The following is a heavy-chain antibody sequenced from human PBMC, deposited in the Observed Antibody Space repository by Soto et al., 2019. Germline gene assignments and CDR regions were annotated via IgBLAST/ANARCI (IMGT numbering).Heavy chain of an antibody. J-gene: IGHJ4*02. Sequence: EVQLVESGGGLVEPGGSLRLSCAASGFIFSDHYMDWVRQAPGKGLEWIGRVRDKANGYTTEYAASVRGRFTVSRDDSKNSLDLQMNSVQIEDTAMYYCVRNLASGGTYYIDYWGQGTLVTVSS. CDR1: GFIFSDHY. V-gene: IGHV3-72*01. CDR3: VRNLASGGTYYIDY. CDR2: VRDKANGYTT. D-gene: IGHD1-26*01.